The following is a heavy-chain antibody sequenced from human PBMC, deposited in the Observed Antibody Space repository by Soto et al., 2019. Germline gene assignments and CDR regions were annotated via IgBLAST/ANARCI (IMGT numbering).Heavy chain of an antibody. D-gene: IGHD1-20*01. V-gene: IGHV4-31*03. CDR2: ISYSGST. Sequence: QVQLQESGPGLVKPSQTLSLTCTVSGGSINSGNHYWNWIRQHPGKGLEWIGYISYSGSTSYNPSLRSRVTISVDPSKNQFSLKLSSVTAADTAVFYCARLSITSNGGWFDPWGQGTLVTVSS. CDR1: GGSINSGNHY. CDR3: ARLSITSNGGWFDP. J-gene: IGHJ5*02.